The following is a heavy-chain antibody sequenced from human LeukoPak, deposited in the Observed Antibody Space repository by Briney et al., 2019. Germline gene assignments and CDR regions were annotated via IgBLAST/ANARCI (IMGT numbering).Heavy chain of an antibody. CDR3: ARMRLEQWLVLFDP. CDR1: GNIFTTYA. D-gene: IGHD6-19*01. J-gene: IGHJ5*02. CDR2: INTNTGNP. Sequence: ASVKVSCKASGNIFTTYALNWVRQAPGQGLEWMGWINTNTGNPTYAQGFTGRFVFSLDTSVSTAYLQISSLKAEDTAVYYCARMRLEQWLVLFDPWGQGTLVTVSS. V-gene: IGHV7-4-1*02.